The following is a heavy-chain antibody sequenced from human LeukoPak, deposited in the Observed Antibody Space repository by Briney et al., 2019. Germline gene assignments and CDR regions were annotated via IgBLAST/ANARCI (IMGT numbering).Heavy chain of an antibody. Sequence: GGSLRLSCAASGFTFSSYEMNWVRQAPGKGLEWVSYISSSGSTIYYADSVKGRFTISRDNSKNTLYLQMNSLRAEDTAVYYCAGYGDPNLFDYWGQGTLVTVSS. V-gene: IGHV3-48*03. D-gene: IGHD4-17*01. CDR2: ISSSGSTI. J-gene: IGHJ4*02. CDR1: GFTFSSYE. CDR3: AGYGDPNLFDY.